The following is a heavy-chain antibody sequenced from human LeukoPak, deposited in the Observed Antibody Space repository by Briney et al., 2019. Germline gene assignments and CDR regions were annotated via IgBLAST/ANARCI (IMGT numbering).Heavy chain of an antibody. V-gene: IGHV4-59*08. CDR3: AGGRGYYGSGSYYGDY. J-gene: IGHJ4*02. D-gene: IGHD3-10*01. CDR2: IHHSGSS. CDR1: GGSISSYY. Sequence: PSETLSLTCTVSGGSISSYYWSWIRQPPGEGLEWIGYIHHSGSSNYSPSLKSRVTMSVDTSKNQFSLRLTSVTAADTAVYYCAGGRGYYGSGSYYGDYWGQGTLVTVSS.